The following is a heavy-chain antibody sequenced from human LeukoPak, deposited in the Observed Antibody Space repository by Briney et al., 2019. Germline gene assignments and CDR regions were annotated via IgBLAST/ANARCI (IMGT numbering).Heavy chain of an antibody. J-gene: IGHJ4*02. V-gene: IGHV1-69*04. CDR2: IIPILGIA. CDR3: ASRLLRAVVTPAFDY. Sequence: ASVKVSCKASGGTFSSYAISWVRQAPGQGLEWMGRIIPILGIANYAQKFQGRVTITADKSTSTAYMELSSLRSEDTAVYYCASRLLRAVVTPAFDYWGQGTLVTVSS. D-gene: IGHD4-23*01. CDR1: GGTFSSYA.